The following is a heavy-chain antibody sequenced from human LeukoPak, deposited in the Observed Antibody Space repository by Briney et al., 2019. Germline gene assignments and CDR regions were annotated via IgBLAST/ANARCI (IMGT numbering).Heavy chain of an antibody. CDR1: GYTFTSYD. V-gene: IGHV1-8*03. J-gene: IGHJ6*03. Sequence: ASVKVSCKASGYTFTSYDINWVRQATGQGLEWMGWMNPNSGNTGYAQKFQGRVTITRNTSISTAYMELSSLRSEDTAVYYCARGSRITMVRGVIIRHYYCYMDVWGKGTTVTVSS. CDR3: ARGSRITMVRGVIIRHYYCYMDV. D-gene: IGHD3-10*01. CDR2: MNPNSGNT.